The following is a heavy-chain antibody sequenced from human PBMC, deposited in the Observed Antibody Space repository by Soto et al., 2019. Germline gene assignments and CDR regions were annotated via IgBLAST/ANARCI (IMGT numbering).Heavy chain of an antibody. V-gene: IGHV1-24*01. Sequence: ASVKVSCKVSGYTLTELSMHWVRQAPGKGLEWMGGFDPEDGETIYAQKFQGRVTMTEDTSTDTAYMELSSLRSEDTAVYYCATAKIGYCSGGSCYPDYWGQGTLVTVSS. J-gene: IGHJ4*02. CDR1: GYTLTELS. CDR2: FDPEDGET. CDR3: ATAKIGYCSGGSCYPDY. D-gene: IGHD2-15*01.